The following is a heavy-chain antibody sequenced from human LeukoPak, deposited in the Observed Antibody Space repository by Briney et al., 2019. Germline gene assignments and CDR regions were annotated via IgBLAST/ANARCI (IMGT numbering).Heavy chain of an antibody. J-gene: IGHJ5*01. CDR2: IGSYAGDT. Sequence: ASVKVSCKATSYISRVRQAPGQGLEWMGWIGSYAGDTYYAQKFQGRVTVTTDTSSSTAYMELRSLRSDDTAVYYCARDFWNFDDSRGYYRDFDSWGQGTLVTVSS. CDR1: TSY. V-gene: IGHV1-18*01. D-gene: IGHD3-22*01. CDR3: ARDFWNFDDSRGYYRDFDS.